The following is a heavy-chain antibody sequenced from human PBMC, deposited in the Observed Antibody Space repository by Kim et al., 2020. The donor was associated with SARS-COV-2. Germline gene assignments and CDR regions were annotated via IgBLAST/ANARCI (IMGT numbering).Heavy chain of an antibody. CDR2: IRSKAYGGTT. D-gene: IGHD3-22*01. V-gene: IGHV3-49*04. Sequence: GGSLRLSCTASGFAFGDYAMSWVRQAPGKGLEWVGFIRSKAYGGTTEYAASVKGRFTISRDDSKSIAYLQMNSLKTEDTAVYYCTRDQDYDSSGYRYWGQGTLVTVSS. CDR3: TRDQDYDSSGYRY. CDR1: GFAFGDYA. J-gene: IGHJ4*02.